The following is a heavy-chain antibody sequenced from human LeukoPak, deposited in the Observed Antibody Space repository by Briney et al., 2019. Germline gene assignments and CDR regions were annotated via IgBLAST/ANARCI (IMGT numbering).Heavy chain of an antibody. Sequence: PGGSLRLSCSASGYTFKTYAVSWVRQAPGKGLEWVSGIRSSGDSTYYADSVRGRFTISRDNSKNSMYLQMSSLRAEDTAIYYCAEVESSYCRIWGQGTLVTVSS. CDR2: IRSSGDST. V-gene: IGHV3-23*01. D-gene: IGHD3-10*01. J-gene: IGHJ4*02. CDR1: GYTFKTYA. CDR3: AEVESSYCRI.